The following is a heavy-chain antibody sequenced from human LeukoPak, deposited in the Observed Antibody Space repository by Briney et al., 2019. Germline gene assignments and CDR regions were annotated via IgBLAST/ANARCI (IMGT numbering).Heavy chain of an antibody. CDR1: GGSVNNSY. CDR3: ARGLAAAYDYNWLDP. CDR2: IYASGTT. D-gene: IGHD5-12*01. V-gene: IGHV4-4*07. Sequence: SETLSLTCTVSGGSVNNSYWSWVRQPAGKGLEWIGRIYASGTTRYNPSLQSRVTMSVDMSKNQFSLKLTSVTAADTAVYFCARGLAAAYDYNWLDPWGQGILVTVSS. J-gene: IGHJ5*02.